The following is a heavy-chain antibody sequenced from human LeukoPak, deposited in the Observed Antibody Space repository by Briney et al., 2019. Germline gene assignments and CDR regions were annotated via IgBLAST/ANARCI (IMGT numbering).Heavy chain of an antibody. CDR2: IDPSDSYT. CDR3: ARAPSTTLRFFDY. Sequence: GESLKISCKGSGYRFSTYWIGWVRQMPGKGLEWMGRIDPSDSYTNYSPSFQGHVTISADKSISTAYLHWSSLKASDTAMYYCARAPSTTLRFFDYWAQGTLVTVSS. V-gene: IGHV5-10-1*01. D-gene: IGHD4-17*01. J-gene: IGHJ4*02. CDR1: GYRFSTYW.